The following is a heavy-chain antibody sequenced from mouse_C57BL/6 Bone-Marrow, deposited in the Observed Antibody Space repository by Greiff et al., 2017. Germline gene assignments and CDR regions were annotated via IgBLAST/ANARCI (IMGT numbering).Heavy chain of an antibody. CDR3: TRAGPWFAY. J-gene: IGHJ3*01. CDR1: GFTFSSYA. V-gene: IGHV5-9-1*02. CDR2: ISSGGDYI. Sequence: EVKVVESGEGLVKHGGSLKLSCAASGFTFSSYAMSWVRQTPEKRLEWVAYISSGGDYIYYADTVKGRFTISRDNARNTLYLQMSSLKSEDTAMYYCTRAGPWFAYWGQGTLVTVSA.